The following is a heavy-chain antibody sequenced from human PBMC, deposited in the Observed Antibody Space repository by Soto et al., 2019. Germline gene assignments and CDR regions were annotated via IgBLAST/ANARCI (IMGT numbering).Heavy chain of an antibody. CDR2: IYYSGST. CDR3: AREAVANGMDV. CDR1: GGSISSYY. Sequence: QVQLQESGPGLVKPSETLSLTCTVSGGSISSYYWSWIRQPPGKGLEWIGYIYYSGSTNYNPSLKSXXTXSXXTSKNQFSLKLSSVTAADTAVYYCAREAVANGMDVWGQGTTVTVSS. J-gene: IGHJ6*02. V-gene: IGHV4-59*01. D-gene: IGHD6-19*01.